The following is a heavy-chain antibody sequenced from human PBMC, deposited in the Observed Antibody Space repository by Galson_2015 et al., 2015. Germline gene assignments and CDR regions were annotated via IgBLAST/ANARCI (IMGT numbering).Heavy chain of an antibody. Sequence: TLSLTCTVSGGSISSGSYYWSWIRQPAGKGLEWIGRIYTSGSTNYNPSLKSRVTISVDTSKNQFSLKLSSVTAADTAVYYCARDRDSSSWYRTGGWFDPWGQGTLVTVSS. D-gene: IGHD6-13*01. CDR2: IYTSGST. CDR3: ARDRDSSSWYRTGGWFDP. V-gene: IGHV4-61*02. J-gene: IGHJ5*02. CDR1: GGSISSGSYY.